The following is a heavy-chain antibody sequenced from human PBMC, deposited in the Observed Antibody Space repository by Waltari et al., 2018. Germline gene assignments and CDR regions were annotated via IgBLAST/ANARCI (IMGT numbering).Heavy chain of an antibody. J-gene: IGHJ3*02. V-gene: IGHV3-21*01. CDR3: AREGVTIFGVVTDDAFDI. CDR1: GLTFSSYS. D-gene: IGHD3-3*01. Sequence: EVQLVESGGGLVKPGGSLRLSCAASGLTFSSYSMNWVRQAPGKGPEWVSSISSSSSYIYYADSVKGRFTSSRDNAKNSLYLQMNSLRAEDTAVYYCAREGVTIFGVVTDDAFDIWGQGTMVTVSS. CDR2: ISSSSSYI.